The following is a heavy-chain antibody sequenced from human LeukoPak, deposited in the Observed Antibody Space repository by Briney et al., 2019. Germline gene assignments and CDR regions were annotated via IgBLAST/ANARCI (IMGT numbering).Heavy chain of an antibody. CDR3: AKDLSSGWALDY. J-gene: IGHJ4*02. CDR1: GFTFSSYG. D-gene: IGHD6-19*01. CDR2: ISYDGSDK. Sequence: GRSLRLSCAASGFTFSSYGMHWVRQAPGKELEWVAVISYDGSDKYYADSVKGRFTSSRDNSKNTLYLQMNSLRAEDTAVYYCAKDLSSGWALDYWGQGTLVTVSS. V-gene: IGHV3-30*18.